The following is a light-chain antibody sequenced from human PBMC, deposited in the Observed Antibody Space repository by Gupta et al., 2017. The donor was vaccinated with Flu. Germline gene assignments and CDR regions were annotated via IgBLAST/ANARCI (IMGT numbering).Light chain of an antibody. CDR2: WAS. Sequence: DIVMTQSPDSLAVSLGERATINCKSSQSVLYSSNNKNYLAWYQQKPGQPPKLLIYWASTREPGVPDRFSGSGSGTDFTLTIGSLQAEDVAVYYCQQYYTTPRTFGQGTKVEIK. J-gene: IGKJ1*01. CDR1: QSVLYSSNNKNY. V-gene: IGKV4-1*01. CDR3: QQYYTTPRT.